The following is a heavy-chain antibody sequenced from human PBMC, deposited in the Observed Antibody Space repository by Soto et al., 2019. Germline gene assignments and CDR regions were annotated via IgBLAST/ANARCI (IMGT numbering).Heavy chain of an antibody. CDR1: GFTFHEYA. CDR3: TKGGYDLIYYFGMDV. V-gene: IGHV3-9*01. D-gene: IGHD5-12*01. Sequence: EVQLIESGGGWVQPGTSLRVSCVASGFTFHEYAIHWVRQAPGKGLEWVSGISSDGDTIAYADSVQGRFTVFRDNTKNSLYLQMNSLRAEDTALYYCTKGGYDLIYYFGMDVWGQGTTVTVSS. J-gene: IGHJ6*02. CDR2: ISSDGDTI.